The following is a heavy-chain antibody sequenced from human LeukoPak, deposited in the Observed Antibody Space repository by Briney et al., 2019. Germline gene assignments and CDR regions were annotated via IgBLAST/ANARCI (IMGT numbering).Heavy chain of an antibody. V-gene: IGHV4-34*01. D-gene: IGHD5-18*01. Sequence: PSETLSLTCAVYGGSFSGYYWSWIRQPPGKGLEWIGEINHSGSTNYNPSLKSRVTISVDTSKNQFSLKLSSVTAADTAVYYCARGPRRGYSYGPFDCWGQGTLVTVSS. J-gene: IGHJ4*02. CDR1: GGSFSGYY. CDR3: ARGPRRGYSYGPFDC. CDR2: INHSGST.